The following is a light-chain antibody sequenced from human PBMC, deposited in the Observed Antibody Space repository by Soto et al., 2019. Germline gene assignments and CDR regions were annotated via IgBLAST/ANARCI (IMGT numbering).Light chain of an antibody. J-gene: IGLJ2*01. CDR2: GVS. V-gene: IGLV2-8*01. CDR3: TSYAGRNNLI. Sequence: QSALTQPPSASGSRGQSVTISCTGTSNDVGGYNYVSWYQHHPGKAPKLMIYGVSERPSGVPDRFSGSKSGNTASLTVSGLQSEDEAEYYCTSYAGRNNLIFGGGTQLTVL. CDR1: SNDVGGYNY.